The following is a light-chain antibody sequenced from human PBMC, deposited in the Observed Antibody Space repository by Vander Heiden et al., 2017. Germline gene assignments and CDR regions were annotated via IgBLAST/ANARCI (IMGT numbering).Light chain of an antibody. CDR1: SSDVGGYSY. CDR3: SSYGGSNNYV. V-gene: IGLV2-8*01. Sequence: SALTQPPTASGSPGQSVTVSCTGTSSDVGGYSYVPWYQQHPCEAAKLLIDEVTKRPSGVPDRFSGSKSGNTASLTVSGLQAEDEADYYCSSYGGSNNYVFGSGTKVTVL. J-gene: IGLJ1*01. CDR2: EVT.